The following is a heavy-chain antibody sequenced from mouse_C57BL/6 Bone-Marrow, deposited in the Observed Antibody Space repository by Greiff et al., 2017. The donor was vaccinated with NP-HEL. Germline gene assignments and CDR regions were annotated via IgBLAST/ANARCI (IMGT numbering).Heavy chain of an antibody. V-gene: IGHV1-39*01. Sequence: VQLQQSGPELVKPGASVTISCKASGYSFTDYNMNWVKQSNGTSLEWIGVIIPNYCTTSYNPKFKGKATLTVDQSSSTTYMQLNSLTSEDSAVYYCARELLLRYWGQGTTLTVSS. J-gene: IGHJ2*01. CDR3: ARELLLRY. CDR2: IIPNYCTT. D-gene: IGHD1-1*01. CDR1: GYSFTDYN.